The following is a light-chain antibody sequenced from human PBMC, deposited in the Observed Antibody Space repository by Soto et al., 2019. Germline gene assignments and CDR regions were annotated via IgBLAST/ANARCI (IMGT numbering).Light chain of an antibody. V-gene: IGKV1-5*01. Sequence: DIQMTPSPSTLSASVGEKVTITFRASQSISSWLAWYQQKPGKAPKLLIYDASSLESGVPSRFSGSGSDTEFTLTINNLQPDDFATYHCQQYNRYSLTFGGGTKVDIK. CDR2: DAS. CDR1: QSISSW. CDR3: QQYNRYSLT. J-gene: IGKJ4*01.